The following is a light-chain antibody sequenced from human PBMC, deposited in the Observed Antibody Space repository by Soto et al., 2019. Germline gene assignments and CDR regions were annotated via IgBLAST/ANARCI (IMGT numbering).Light chain of an antibody. CDR2: DVS. Sequence: QSVLTQPASVSGSPGQSITISCTGTSSDIGGYNYVSWYQHHPGEAPKLMIYDVSNRPSGVSNRFSGSKYGNTASLTISGLQAEDEADYYCSSYTRTTTRVFGGGTKVTVL. J-gene: IGLJ2*01. CDR1: SSDIGGYNY. V-gene: IGLV2-14*03. CDR3: SSYTRTTTRV.